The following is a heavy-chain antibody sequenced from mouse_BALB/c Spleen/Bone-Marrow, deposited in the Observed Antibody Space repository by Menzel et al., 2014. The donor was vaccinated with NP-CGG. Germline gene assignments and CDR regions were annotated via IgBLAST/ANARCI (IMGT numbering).Heavy chain of an antibody. D-gene: IGHD1-1*01. Sequence: VQLQQSGPGLVAPSQSLSIACTVSGFSLTSYGVHRVRQPPGKGLEWLGAIWAGGTTDYNSALMSRLSIRKDNSKSQAFLKMNSLQSDDTAMYYCARALYYYGSSYYAMDYWGQGTSVIVSS. CDR1: GFSLTSYG. V-gene: IGHV2-9*02. J-gene: IGHJ4*01. CDR2: IWAGGTT. CDR3: ARALYYYGSSYYAMDY.